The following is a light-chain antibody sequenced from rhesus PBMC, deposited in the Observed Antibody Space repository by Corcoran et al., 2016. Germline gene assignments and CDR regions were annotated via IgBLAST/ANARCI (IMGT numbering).Light chain of an antibody. J-gene: IGKJ2*01. CDR2: GSS. CDR1: QSVSSY. Sequence: EIVMTQSPATLSLSPGERATLSCRASQSVSSYVAWYQQKPEQAPRLLIDGSSSRATGIPDRFSGTGDGTDFTLTISSLEPEDFAVYYCQQYSNWPHSFGQGTKVEIK. V-gene: IGKV3S9*01. CDR3: QQYSNWPHS.